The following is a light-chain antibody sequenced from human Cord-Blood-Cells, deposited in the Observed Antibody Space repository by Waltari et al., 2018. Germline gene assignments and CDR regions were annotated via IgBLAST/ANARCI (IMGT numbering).Light chain of an antibody. J-gene: IGKJ2*01. CDR1: QSISSW. CDR2: MAS. CDR3: QQYNSYEHT. V-gene: IGKV1-5*03. Sequence: DIQMTQSPSTLSASVGDRVTITCRASQSISSWLAWYQQKPGKAPKLLIYMASSLESGVPSRFSGSGSGTEFTLTISSLQPDDFATYYCQQYNSYEHTFGQGTKLEIK.